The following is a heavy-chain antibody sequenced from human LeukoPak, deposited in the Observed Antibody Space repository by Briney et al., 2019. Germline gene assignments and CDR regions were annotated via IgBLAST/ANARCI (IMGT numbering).Heavy chain of an antibody. J-gene: IGHJ4*02. CDR1: GFTFSSYS. CDR2: ISSSSSYI. D-gene: IGHD5-24*01. V-gene: IGHV3-21*01. Sequence: GGSLRLSCAASGFTFSSYSMNWVRQAPGKGLEWVSSISSSSSYIYYADSVKGRFTISRDNAKNSLYLQMNSLRAEDTAVYYCVRDRRWLQSSDFDYWGQGTLVTVSS. CDR3: VRDRRWLQSSDFDY.